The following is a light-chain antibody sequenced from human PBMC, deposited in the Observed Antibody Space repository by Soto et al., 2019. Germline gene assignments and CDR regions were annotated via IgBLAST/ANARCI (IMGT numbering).Light chain of an antibody. Sequence: QSVLTQPPSVSGSPGQSVTISCTGTSSDVGSYNRVSWYQQHPGTAPKLMIYEVINRPSGVPNRFSGSKAGNTASLTISGRQAEAEPDYYCSTYTSSTTLVFGGWTKLAV. CDR2: EVI. J-gene: IGLJ2*01. CDR3: STYTSSTTLV. CDR1: SSDVGSYNR. V-gene: IGLV2-18*02.